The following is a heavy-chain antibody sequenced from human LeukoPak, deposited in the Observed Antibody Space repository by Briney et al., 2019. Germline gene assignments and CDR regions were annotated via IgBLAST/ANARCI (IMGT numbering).Heavy chain of an antibody. J-gene: IGHJ6*02. CDR3: ARDRAPPNYDFWSGYYFDYYCGMDV. CDR2: ISSRGSTI. CDR1: GFTFSNYE. D-gene: IGHD3-3*01. V-gene: IGHV3-48*03. Sequence: PGGSLRLSCAASGFTFSNYETNWVRQAPGKGLEWVSYISSRGSTIHYADSVKGRFTIPRDNAKNSLYLQMNSLRAEDTAVYYCARDRAPPNYDFWSGYYFDYYCGMDVWGQGTTVTVSS.